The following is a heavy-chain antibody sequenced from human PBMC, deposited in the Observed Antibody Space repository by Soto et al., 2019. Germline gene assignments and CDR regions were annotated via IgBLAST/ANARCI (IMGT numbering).Heavy chain of an antibody. CDR2: IWYDGSNK. D-gene: IGHD6-13*01. CDR1: GFTFSSYG. Sequence: QVQLVESGGGVVQPGRSLRLSCAASGFTFSSYGMQWVRQAPGKGLEWVAVIWYDGSNKYYADSVKGRFTISRDNSKNTLYLQMNSLRAEDTAVYYCARYSSSWAFDYWGQGTLVTVSS. CDR3: ARYSSSWAFDY. J-gene: IGHJ4*02. V-gene: IGHV3-33*01.